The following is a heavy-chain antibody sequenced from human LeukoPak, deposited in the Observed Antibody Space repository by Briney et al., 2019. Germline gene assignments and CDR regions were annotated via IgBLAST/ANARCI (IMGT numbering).Heavy chain of an antibody. D-gene: IGHD6-19*01. CDR3: ANTYSSGWYFHY. CDR1: GYTFPDYY. V-gene: IGHV1-2*02. CDR2: ITPNNVDT. J-gene: IGHJ4*02. Sequence: VSSVKVSCKPSGYTFPDYYMHWVRQAPAHGIEWMGWITPNNVDTKYAQMFQGRVTLTRDTSITTAYMELSRLTSDDTAVYYCANTYSSGWYFHYWGQGTLVTVSS.